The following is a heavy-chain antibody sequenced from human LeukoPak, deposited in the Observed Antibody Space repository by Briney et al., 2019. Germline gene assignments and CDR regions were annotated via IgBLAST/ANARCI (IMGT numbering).Heavy chain of an antibody. CDR2: IYSSGSN. Sequence: SETLSLTCTVSGGSISGYYWSWIRQPAGKGLEWIGRIYSSGSNNYNPSLKSRVTMSLDTSKNHLSLNLSSVTAADTAVYYCAREPTSGREPTSGRPLDYWGQGTLVTVSS. CDR1: GGSISGYY. CDR3: AREPTSGREPTSGRPLDY. V-gene: IGHV4-4*07. J-gene: IGHJ4*02. D-gene: IGHD5-12*01.